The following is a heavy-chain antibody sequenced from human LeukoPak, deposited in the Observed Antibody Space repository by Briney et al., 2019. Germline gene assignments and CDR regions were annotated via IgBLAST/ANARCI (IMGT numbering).Heavy chain of an antibody. CDR2: INPSGGST. CDR3: ARGPVPAATYYYYMDV. V-gene: IGHV1-46*01. J-gene: IGHJ6*03. D-gene: IGHD2-2*01. Sequence: ASVKVSCKASGYTFTSYYMHWVRQAPGQGLESMGIINPSGGSTSYAQKFQGRVTMTRDTSISTAYMELSRLRSDDTAVYYCARGPVPAATYYYYMDVWGKGTTVTVSS. CDR1: GYTFTSYY.